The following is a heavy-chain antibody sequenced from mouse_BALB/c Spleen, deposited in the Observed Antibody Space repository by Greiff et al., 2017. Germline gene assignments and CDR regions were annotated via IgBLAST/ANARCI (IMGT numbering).Heavy chain of an antibody. Sequence: EVQLVESGGDLVTPGGSLKLSCDASGFSFSSYGMFWVRQTPDKRLEWVATISSGGSYTYYPDSVMGRFTISRDNAKNTLYLQMSSLKSEDTAMYYCAVSLLRLGYIDYWGQGTTLTVSS. CDR1: GFSFSSYG. CDR2: ISSGGSYT. CDR3: AVSLLRLGYIDY. D-gene: IGHD1-2*01. V-gene: IGHV5-6*01. J-gene: IGHJ2*01.